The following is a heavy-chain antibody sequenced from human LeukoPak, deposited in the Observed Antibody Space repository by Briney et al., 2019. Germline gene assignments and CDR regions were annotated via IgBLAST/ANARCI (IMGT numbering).Heavy chain of an antibody. J-gene: IGHJ5*02. Sequence: GEPLKISCKGSGYSFTSYWISWVRQMPGKGLEWMGRIEPSDSYTNYSPSFQGHVTISADKSISTAYLQWSSLKASDTAMYCCARSPTYYDILTGYNWFDPWGQGTLVTVSS. CDR1: GYSFTSYW. V-gene: IGHV5-10-1*01. CDR3: ARSPTYYDILTGYNWFDP. D-gene: IGHD3-9*01. CDR2: IEPSDSYT.